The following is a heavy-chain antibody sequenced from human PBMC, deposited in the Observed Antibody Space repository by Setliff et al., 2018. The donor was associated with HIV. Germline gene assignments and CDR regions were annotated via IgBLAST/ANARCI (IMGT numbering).Heavy chain of an antibody. D-gene: IGHD3-22*01. V-gene: IGHV4-34*01. CDR3: ARARSNYDNSVNPGRYYYY. CDR1: GASFSGYY. CDR2: INYSGSA. J-gene: IGHJ6*01. Sequence: SETLSLTCAVYGASFSGYYWTWIRQSPGKGLEWIGEINYSGSANFNPSLKSRVTISVDTSKNQFSLKLTPVTAADTAVYYCARARSNYDNSVNPGRYYYY.